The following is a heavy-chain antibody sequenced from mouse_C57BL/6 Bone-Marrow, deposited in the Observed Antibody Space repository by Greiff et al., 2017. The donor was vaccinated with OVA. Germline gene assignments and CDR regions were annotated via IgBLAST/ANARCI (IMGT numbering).Heavy chain of an antibody. CDR1: GYTFTSYW. Sequence: VQLQQPGAELVKPGASVKLSCKASGYTFTSYWMHWVKQRPGRGLEWIGRIDPNSGGTKYNEKFKSKATLTVDKPSSTAYIQLSSLTSEDSAVYYCASSSYYGSSYYAMDYWGQGTSVTVSS. CDR3: ASSSYYGSSYYAMDY. V-gene: IGHV1-72*01. J-gene: IGHJ4*01. CDR2: IDPNSGGT. D-gene: IGHD1-1*01.